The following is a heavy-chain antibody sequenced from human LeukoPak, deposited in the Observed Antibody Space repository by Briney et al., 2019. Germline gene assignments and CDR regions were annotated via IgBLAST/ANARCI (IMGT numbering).Heavy chain of an antibody. CDR2: ISINGGST. D-gene: IGHD5-12*01. CDR1: GFTFSSYA. CDR3: VKGVSGYRSFDY. J-gene: IGHJ4*02. V-gene: IGHV3-64D*06. Sequence: GGPLRLSCSASGFTFSSYAMHWVRQAPGRGLEYLSGISINGGSTYYADSVKGRFIISRDNSKNALFLQMSSLRGADTALYYCVKGVSGYRSFDYWGQGTVVIVSP.